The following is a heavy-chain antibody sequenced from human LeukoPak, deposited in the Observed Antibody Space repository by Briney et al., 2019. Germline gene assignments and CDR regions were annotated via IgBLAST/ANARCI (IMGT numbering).Heavy chain of an antibody. CDR1: GFTSGFIFNNAW. Sequence: GGSLRPSCTGSGFTSGFIFNNAWMSWVRQAPGKGLEWVGRIKSKIAGGATDYAAPVKGRFIISRDDSKNTMYLQMNSLKIDDTAVYYCSETGGDGHWGQGTLVTVSS. CDR3: SETGGDGH. CDR2: IKSKIAGGAT. D-gene: IGHD2-21*02. V-gene: IGHV3-15*01. J-gene: IGHJ4*02.